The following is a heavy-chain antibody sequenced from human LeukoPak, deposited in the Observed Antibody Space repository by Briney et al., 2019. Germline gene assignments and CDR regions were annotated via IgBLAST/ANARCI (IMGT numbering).Heavy chain of an antibody. D-gene: IGHD1-1*01. CDR2: IYYSGST. V-gene: IGHV4-59*12. Sequence: PSETLSLTCTVSGGSISSYYWSWIRQPPGKGLEWIGYIYYSGSTNYNPSLKSRVTISVDTSKNQFSLKLSSVTAADTAVYYCARLLKRNPYYYYDMDVWGQGTTVTVSS. CDR3: ARLLKRNPYYYYDMDV. J-gene: IGHJ6*02. CDR1: GGSISSYY.